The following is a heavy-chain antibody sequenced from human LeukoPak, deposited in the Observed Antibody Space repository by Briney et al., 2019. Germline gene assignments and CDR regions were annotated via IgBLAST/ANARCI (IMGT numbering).Heavy chain of an antibody. J-gene: IGHJ5*02. CDR1: GYTFTSYY. D-gene: IGHD1-26*01. CDR3: ARRSNWDDLIP. V-gene: IGHV1-46*01. Sequence: GASVKVSCKASGYTFTSYYMHWVRQAPGQGLEWMGIINPSGGSTSYAQKFQGRVTMTRDMSTSTVYMELSSLRSEDTAVYYCARRSNWDDLIPWGQGTLVTVSS. CDR2: INPSGGST.